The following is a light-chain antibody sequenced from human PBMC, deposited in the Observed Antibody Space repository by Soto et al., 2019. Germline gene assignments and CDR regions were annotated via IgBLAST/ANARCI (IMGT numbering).Light chain of an antibody. CDR3: QQYDNYPLT. Sequence: DIPMTRSPSTLSASVGDRVTFTCRASQTVGSWLAWYQQKPGTAPKLLISDVSTLERGVPSRFSGSGSGTEFTLTISSLQPADFATYYCQQYDNYPLTFGGGTKVEIK. CDR2: DVS. V-gene: IGKV1-5*01. J-gene: IGKJ4*01. CDR1: QTVGSW.